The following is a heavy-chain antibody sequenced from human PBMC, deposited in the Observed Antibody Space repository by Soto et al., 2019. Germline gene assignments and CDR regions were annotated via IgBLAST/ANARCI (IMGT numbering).Heavy chain of an antibody. CDR1: GGTFSSYA. CDR3: ARERGGGPLGGYYFDP. V-gene: IGHV1-69*06. D-gene: IGHD2-15*01. CDR2: IIPIFGTA. J-gene: IGHJ4*02. Sequence: SVKVSCKASGGTFSSYAISWVLQAPGQGLEWMGGIIPIFGTANYAQKFRGRVTITADKSTSTAYMELSSLRSEDTAVYYCARERGGGPLGGYYFDPWGQGTLVTVSS.